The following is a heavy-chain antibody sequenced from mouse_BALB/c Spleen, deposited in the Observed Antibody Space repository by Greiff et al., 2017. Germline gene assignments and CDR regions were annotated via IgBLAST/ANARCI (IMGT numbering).Heavy chain of an antibody. J-gene: IGHJ3*01. Sequence: LVESGAELVRPGSSVKISCKASGYAFSSYWMNWVKQRPGQGLEWIGQIYPGDGDTNYNGKFKGKATLTADKSSSTAYMQLSSLTSEDSAVYFCARGDDGSFAYWGQGTLVTVSA. V-gene: IGHV1-80*01. D-gene: IGHD2-3*01. CDR2: IYPGDGDT. CDR1: GYAFSSYW. CDR3: ARGDDGSFAY.